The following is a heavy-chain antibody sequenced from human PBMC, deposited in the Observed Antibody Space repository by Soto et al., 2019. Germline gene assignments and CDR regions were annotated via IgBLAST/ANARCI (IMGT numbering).Heavy chain of an antibody. CDR1: GGSISSSNW. V-gene: IGHV4-4*02. D-gene: IGHD2-2*01. Sequence: SETLSLTCAVSGGSISSSNWWSWVRQPPGKGLEWIGEIYHSGSTNYNPSLKSRVTISVDKSKNQFSLKLSSVTAADTAVYYCARDPSTSCSPCNNWFGPWGQGTLVTVSS. J-gene: IGHJ5*02. CDR3: ARDPSTSCSPCNNWFGP. CDR2: IYHSGST.